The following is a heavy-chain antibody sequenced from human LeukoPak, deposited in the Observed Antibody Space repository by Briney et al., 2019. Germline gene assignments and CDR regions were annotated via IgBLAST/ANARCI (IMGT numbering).Heavy chain of an antibody. CDR2: IIPIFGTA. V-gene: IGHV1-69*13. CDR3: ARGTYQIDSSGYHSAPPILHSFDY. Sequence: HWASVKVSCKASGGTFSSYAISWVRQAPGQGLEWMGGIIPIFGTANYAQKFQGRVTITADESTSTAYMELSSLRSEDTAVYYCARGTYQIDSSGYHSAPPILHSFDYWGQGTLVTVSS. J-gene: IGHJ4*02. D-gene: IGHD3-22*01. CDR1: GGTFSSYA.